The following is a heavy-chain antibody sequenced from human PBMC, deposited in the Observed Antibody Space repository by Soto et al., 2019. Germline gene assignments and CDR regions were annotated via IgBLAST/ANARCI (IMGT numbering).Heavy chain of an antibody. Sequence: PSETLSLTCAVYGGSFSGYYWSWIRQPPGKGLEWIGEINHSGSTNYNPSLKSRVTISVDTSKNQFSLKLSSVTAADTAVYYCARRNWNDWNGMDVWGQGTTVTVSS. CDR3: ARRNWNDWNGMDV. J-gene: IGHJ6*02. D-gene: IGHD1-1*01. CDR1: GGSFSGYY. V-gene: IGHV4-34*01. CDR2: INHSGST.